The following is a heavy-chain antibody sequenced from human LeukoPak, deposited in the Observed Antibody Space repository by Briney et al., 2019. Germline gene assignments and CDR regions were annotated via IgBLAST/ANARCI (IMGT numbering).Heavy chain of an antibody. CDR3: ASQDIVVVPAAIGPNYYYYYMDV. Sequence: ASVKVSCKASVGTFSSYSIRWVRQAPGQGREGVGGIIPIFGTANYAQKFQGRVTITPAESTSTAYMELSSLRSEYTAVYYCASQDIVVVPAAIGPNYYYYYMDVWGKGTTVTVSS. J-gene: IGHJ6*03. V-gene: IGHV1-69*13. D-gene: IGHD2-2*02. CDR2: IIPIFGTA. CDR1: VGTFSSYS.